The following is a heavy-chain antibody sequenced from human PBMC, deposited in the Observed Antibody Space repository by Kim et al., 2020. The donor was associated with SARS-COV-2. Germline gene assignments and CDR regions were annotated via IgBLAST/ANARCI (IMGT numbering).Heavy chain of an antibody. CDR2: INPNSGGT. Sequence: ASVKVSCKASGYTFTGYYMHWVRQAPGQGLEWMGRINPNSGGTNYAQKFQGRVTMTRDTSISTAYMELSRLRSDDTAVYYCARGGKQQRPAYNWFDPWGQGTLVTVSS. CDR3: ARGGKQQRPAYNWFDP. CDR1: GYTFTGYY. J-gene: IGHJ5*02. D-gene: IGHD6-13*01. V-gene: IGHV1-2*06.